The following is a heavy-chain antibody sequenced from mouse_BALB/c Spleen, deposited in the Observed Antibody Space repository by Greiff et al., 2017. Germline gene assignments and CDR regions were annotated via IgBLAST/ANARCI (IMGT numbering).Heavy chain of an antibody. V-gene: IGHV14-3*02. D-gene: IGHD1-1*01. CDR3: ARGLLRLYYYAMDY. Sequence: EVQVVESGAELVKPGASVKLSCTASGFNIKDTYMHWVKQRPEQGLEWIGRIDPANGNTKYDPKFQGKATITADTSSNTAYLQLSSLTSEDTAVYYCARGLLRLYYYAMDYWGQGTSVTVSS. J-gene: IGHJ4*01. CDR1: GFNIKDTY. CDR2: IDPANGNT.